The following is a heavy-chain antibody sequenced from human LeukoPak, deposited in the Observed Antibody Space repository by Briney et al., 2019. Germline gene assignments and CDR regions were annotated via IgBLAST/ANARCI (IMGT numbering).Heavy chain of an antibody. CDR1: GFTFSSYD. CDR3: ARGRLNFYFDY. Sequence: GGSLRLSCAASGFTFSSYDMSWVRQAPGKGLEWVAVISYDGSNKYYADSVKGRFTISRDNSKNTLYLQMNSLRAEDTAVYYCARGRLNFYFDYWGQGTLVTVSS. D-gene: IGHD1-1*01. J-gene: IGHJ4*02. CDR2: ISYDGSNK. V-gene: IGHV3-30-3*01.